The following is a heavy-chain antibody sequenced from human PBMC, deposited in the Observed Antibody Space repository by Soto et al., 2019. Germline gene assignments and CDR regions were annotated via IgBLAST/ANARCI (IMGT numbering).Heavy chain of an antibody. D-gene: IGHD2-15*01. CDR1: GYTFTGYY. Sequence: GASVKVSCKASGYTFTGYYMHWVRQAPGQGLEWMGWINPNSGGTNYAQKFQGRVTMTRDTSTSTVYMELSSLRSEDTAVYYCARDLSGYDQLGYCSGGSCQYGMDVWGQGTTVTVSS. CDR3: ARDLSGYDQLGYCSGGSCQYGMDV. V-gene: IGHV1-2*02. J-gene: IGHJ6*02. CDR2: INPNSGGT.